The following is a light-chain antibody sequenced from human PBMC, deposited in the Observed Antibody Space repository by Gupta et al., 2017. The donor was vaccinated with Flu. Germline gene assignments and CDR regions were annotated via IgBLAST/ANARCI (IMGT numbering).Light chain of an antibody. CDR2: ESS. J-gene: IGLJ3*02. Sequence: QSALTQPASVSGSPGQSLSISCTGTGDDIGSYVLVSWYHQHPDKAPTLIIYESSQRPSGVSDRFSGSRSGTTASLTISGLQIEDEGTYYCCSYSGGNTWVFGGGTKLTVL. V-gene: IGLV2-23*01. CDR3: CSYSGGNTWV. CDR1: GDDIGSYVL.